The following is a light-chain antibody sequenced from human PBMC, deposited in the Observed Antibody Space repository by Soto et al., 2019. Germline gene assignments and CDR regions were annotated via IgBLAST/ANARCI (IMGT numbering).Light chain of an antibody. CDR3: QQFRSSPQT. CDR2: GAS. Sequence: EVVFTQSPGPVSLSRGERSTLSGRASERIYSAYLGWYQQKPGQAPRLLSDGASSRATGIPDRFRGSGSGTDFTLTISRLEPEDFAVYYCQQFRSSPQTVGQGTKVDIK. V-gene: IGKV3-20*01. J-gene: IGKJ1*01. CDR1: ERIYSAY.